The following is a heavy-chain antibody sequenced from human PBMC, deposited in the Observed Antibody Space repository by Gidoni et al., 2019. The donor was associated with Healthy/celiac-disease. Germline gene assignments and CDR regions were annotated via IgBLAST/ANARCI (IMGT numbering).Heavy chain of an antibody. Sequence: QVQLQESGPGLVKPSQTLSLTCTVPGGSIRSGSYYWSWIRQPAGKGLEWIGRIYTSGSTNYNPSLKSRVTISVDTSKNQFSLKLSSVTAADTAVYYCARGGGAVAATLAAFDIWGQGTMVTVSS. CDR3: ARGGGAVAATLAAFDI. J-gene: IGHJ3*02. V-gene: IGHV4-61*02. D-gene: IGHD2-15*01. CDR2: IYTSGST. CDR1: GGSIRSGSYY.